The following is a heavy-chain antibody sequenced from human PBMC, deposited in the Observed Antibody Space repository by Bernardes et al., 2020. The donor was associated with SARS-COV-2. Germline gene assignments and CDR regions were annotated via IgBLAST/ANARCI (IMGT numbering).Heavy chain of an antibody. Sequence: SETLSLTCAVSGDSVSDGTYYWNWIRQPPGKGLEWIGYGYYSGTTNYNPSLKSRVTISVDTSKNQFSLKPTSVTAADSAGYYCARARIAGREGTHYSMDVWGQGTTVTGS. V-gene: IGHV4-61*01. D-gene: IGHD1-1*01. CDR1: GDSVSDGTYY. J-gene: IGHJ6*01. CDR2: GYYSGTT. CDR3: ARARIAGREGTHYSMDV.